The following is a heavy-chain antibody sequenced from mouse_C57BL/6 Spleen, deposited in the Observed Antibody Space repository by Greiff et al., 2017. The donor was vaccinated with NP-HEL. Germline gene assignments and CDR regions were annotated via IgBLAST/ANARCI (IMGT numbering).Heavy chain of an antibody. V-gene: IGHV1-85*01. CDR3: ARKDYYYGSSYYAMDY. Sequence: VKLQESGPELVKPGASVKLSCKASGYTFTSYDINWVKQRPGQGLEWIGWIYPRDGSTKYNEKFKGKATLTVDTSSSTAYMELHSLTSEDSAVYFCARKDYYYGSSYYAMDYWGQGTSVTVSS. J-gene: IGHJ4*01. CDR1: GYTFTSYD. CDR2: IYPRDGST. D-gene: IGHD1-1*01.